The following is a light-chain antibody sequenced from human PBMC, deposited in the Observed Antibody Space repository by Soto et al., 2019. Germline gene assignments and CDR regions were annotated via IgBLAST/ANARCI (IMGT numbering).Light chain of an antibody. CDR3: SSYVKGASVV. CDR2: EVS. Sequence: QSALTQPASVSGSPGQSITISCTGTSSDFGTSNSVSWYQQHPGNVPKLMIYEVSKRPAGISVRFFGSKSGNTASLTISGLQPEDEAEYYCSSYVKGASVVFGGGTKLTVL. CDR1: SSDFGTSNS. V-gene: IGLV2-23*02. J-gene: IGLJ2*01.